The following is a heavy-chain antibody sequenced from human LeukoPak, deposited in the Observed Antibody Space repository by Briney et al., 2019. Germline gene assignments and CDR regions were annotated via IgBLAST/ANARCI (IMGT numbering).Heavy chain of an antibody. Sequence: PSETLSLTCTVSGGSISSYYWSWIRQPPGKGLEWIGYVYYSGSTNYNPSPKSRVTISVDTSKNQFSLKLTSVTAADTAVYYCARGDSGSFSQFDCWGQGTLVTVSS. J-gene: IGHJ4*02. CDR3: ARGDSGSFSQFDC. CDR1: GGSISSYY. D-gene: IGHD1-26*01. CDR2: VYYSGST. V-gene: IGHV4-59*01.